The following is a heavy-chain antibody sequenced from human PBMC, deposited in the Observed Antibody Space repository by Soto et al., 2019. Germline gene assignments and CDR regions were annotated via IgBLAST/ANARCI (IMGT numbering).Heavy chain of an antibody. J-gene: IGHJ4*02. V-gene: IGHV1-18*01. D-gene: IGHD4-17*01. CDR2: ISAHNGNR. CDR3: ERGRYGDY. Sequence: QAHLVQSGPEVKKPGASVKVSCKGSGYIFTSYGIAWVRQAPGQGLEWMGWISAHNGNREYAQKFQGRVTVTRDTSTSTAYVELRSRSSDDTALYYCERGRYGDYWGQGALVTVSS. CDR1: GYIFTSYG.